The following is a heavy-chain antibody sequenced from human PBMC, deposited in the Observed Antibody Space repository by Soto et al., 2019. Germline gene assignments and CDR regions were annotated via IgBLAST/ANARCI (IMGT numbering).Heavy chain of an antibody. CDR2: INAGNGNT. CDR1: GYTFTSYA. J-gene: IGHJ4*02. D-gene: IGHD1-20*01. Sequence: GASVKVSCKASGYTFTSYAMHWVRQAPGQRPEWMGWINAGNGNTKYSQKFQGRVTITRDTSASTAYMELSSLRSEDTAVYYCARGITLPTPLDYCGQRTLVPVSS. V-gene: IGHV1-3*01. CDR3: ARGITLPTPLDY.